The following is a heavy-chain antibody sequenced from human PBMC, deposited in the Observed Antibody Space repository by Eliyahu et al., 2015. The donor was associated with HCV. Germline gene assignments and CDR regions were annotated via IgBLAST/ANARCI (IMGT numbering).Heavy chain of an antibody. Sequence: EVQLLESGGGLVQPGXSLRLSCAASXXTFSXYAMSWVRQAPGKGLEWVSAISGXGGSTXYADSVKGRFTISRDNSKNTLYLQMNSLRAEDTAVYYCAKDRDFWSGYYISDYWGQGTLVTVSS. V-gene: IGHV3-23*01. CDR1: XXTFSXYA. J-gene: IGHJ4*02. D-gene: IGHD3-3*01. CDR3: AKDRDFWSGYYISDY. CDR2: ISGXGGST.